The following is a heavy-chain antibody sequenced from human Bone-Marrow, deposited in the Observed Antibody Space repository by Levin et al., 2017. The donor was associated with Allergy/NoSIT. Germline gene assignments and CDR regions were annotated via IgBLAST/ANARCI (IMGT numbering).Heavy chain of an antibody. CDR1: GGSISSYY. D-gene: IGHD4-11*01. Sequence: ASETLSLTCTVSGGSISSYYWSWIRQPPGKGLEWIGYIYYSGSTNYNPSLKSRVTISVDTSKNQFSLKLSSVTAADTAVYYCARGRSLTTPNWFDPWGQGTLVTVSS. CDR2: IYYSGST. V-gene: IGHV4-59*01. CDR3: ARGRSLTTPNWFDP. J-gene: IGHJ5*02.